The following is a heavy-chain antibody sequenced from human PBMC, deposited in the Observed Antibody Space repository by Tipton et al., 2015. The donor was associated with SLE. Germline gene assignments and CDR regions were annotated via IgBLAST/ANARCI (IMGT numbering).Heavy chain of an antibody. V-gene: IGHV3-21*04. CDR2: ISSSGSTI. CDR1: GFTFSSYS. Sequence: SLRLSCAASGFTFSSYSMNWVRQAPGKGLEWVSSISSSGSTIYYADSVKGRFTISRDNAKNSLYLQMNSLRAEDTAMYYCARSGSYPFYYYYMDVWGKGTTVTVSS. D-gene: IGHD1-26*01. CDR3: ARSGSYPFYYYYMDV. J-gene: IGHJ6*03.